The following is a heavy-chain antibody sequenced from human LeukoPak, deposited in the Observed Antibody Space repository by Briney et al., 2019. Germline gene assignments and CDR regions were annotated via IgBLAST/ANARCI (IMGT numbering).Heavy chain of an antibody. J-gene: IGHJ6*03. CDR2: ITSSGSTI. V-gene: IGHV3-48*03. D-gene: IGHD1-26*01. CDR3: ARDPYSGSYGNYYYYFMDV. Sequence: GGSLRLSCAASGFTFSTYEMNWVRQAPGKGLEWVSYITSSGSTIYYADSVKGRFTISRDNAKNSLYLQMNSLSAEDTAVYYCARDPYSGSYGNYYYYFMDVWGKGTTVTISS. CDR1: GFTFSTYE.